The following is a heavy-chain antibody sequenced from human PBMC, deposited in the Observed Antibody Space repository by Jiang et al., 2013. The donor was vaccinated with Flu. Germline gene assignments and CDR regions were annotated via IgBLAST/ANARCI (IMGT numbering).Heavy chain of an antibody. J-gene: IGHJ4*02. D-gene: IGHD6-25*01. CDR3: ARGYSSGELDY. CDR2: SLHGST. CDR1: GGSVSSGSYY. V-gene: IGHV4-61*01. Sequence: TVSGGSVSSGSYYWSWIRQPPGRDWSGLGISLHGSTNXNPSLKSRVTISVDTSKNQXSLKLSSVTAADTAVYYCARGYSSGELDYWGQGTLVTVSS.